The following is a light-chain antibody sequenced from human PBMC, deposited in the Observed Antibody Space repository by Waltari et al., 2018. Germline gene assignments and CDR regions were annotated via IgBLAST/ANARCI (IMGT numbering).Light chain of an antibody. V-gene: IGKV4-1*01. CDR1: HSVLGYFNNRDS. J-gene: IGKJ2*01. CDR2: WAS. CDR3: QQYSGPPYN. Sequence: DIMVTQSPDFLSVSLGERASINCTSSHSVLGYFNNRDSLAWYQQKPGQPPKLLIHWASTRESGVPDRFRGSGSGTHFTLTISSLQAEDAALHFCQQYSGPPYNFGQGTRLEIK.